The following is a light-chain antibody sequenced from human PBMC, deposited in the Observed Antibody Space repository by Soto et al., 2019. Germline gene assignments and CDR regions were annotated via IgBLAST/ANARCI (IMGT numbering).Light chain of an antibody. CDR3: CSYTGRYSL. Sequence: QSALAQPRSVSGSPGQSVTISCTGTSSNTVAWYQHHPGKAPKLMISNLTNRPSGVPDRFSGAQSGITAFLTISGLQVEDEGEYYCCSYTGRYSLFGGGTKLTVL. V-gene: IGLV2-11*01. CDR1: SSNTV. J-gene: IGLJ2*01. CDR2: NLT.